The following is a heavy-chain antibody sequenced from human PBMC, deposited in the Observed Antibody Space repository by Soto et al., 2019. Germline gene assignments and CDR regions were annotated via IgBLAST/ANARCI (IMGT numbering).Heavy chain of an antibody. D-gene: IGHD2-8*01. CDR2: IHHSGST. Sequence: QVQLQESGPGLVKPSETLSLTCAVSGDSISSRNWWSWVRRTPGKGLEYIGEIHHSGSTNYNPSLKSRVTMLVDKSKNQFSLNLNSVTAADTAIYYCARRKLEMMYVGWFDPWGQGTLVTVSS. V-gene: IGHV4-4*02. CDR1: GDSISSRNW. CDR3: ARRKLEMMYVGWFDP. J-gene: IGHJ5*02.